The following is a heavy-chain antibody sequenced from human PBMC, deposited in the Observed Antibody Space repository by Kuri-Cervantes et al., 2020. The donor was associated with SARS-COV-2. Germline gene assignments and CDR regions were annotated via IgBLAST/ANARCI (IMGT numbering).Heavy chain of an antibody. Sequence: GESLKISCAASGFTFSSYAMSWVRQAPGKGLEWVSAIRGSGGSTYYADPVKGRFTISRDNSKNTLYLQMNSLRAEDTVVYYCAKQPGFVSRYFDLWGRGTLVTVSS. J-gene: IGHJ2*01. CDR1: GFTFSSYA. CDR3: AKQPGFVSRYFDL. CDR2: IRGSGGST. V-gene: IGHV3-23*01.